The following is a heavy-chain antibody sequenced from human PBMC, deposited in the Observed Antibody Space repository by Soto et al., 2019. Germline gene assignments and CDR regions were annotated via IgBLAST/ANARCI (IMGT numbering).Heavy chain of an antibody. CDR1: GGAISRGGYY. V-gene: IGHV4-31*03. CDR3: ARSVFP. J-gene: IGHJ5*02. Sequence: QVQLQESGPGLVKPSQTLSLTCTVSGGAISRGGYYWSWIRQHPGKGLEWIGYMYNSGSTYYNPSLKSRVTIPVDTSTNQFALKLSSVTAADTAVYYCARSVFPWGQGTLVTVSS. CDR2: MYNSGST.